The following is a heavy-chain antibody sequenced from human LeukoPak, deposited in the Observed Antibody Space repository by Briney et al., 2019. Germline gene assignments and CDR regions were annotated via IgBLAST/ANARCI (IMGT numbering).Heavy chain of an antibody. V-gene: IGHV1-18*01. CDR2: ISAYNGNT. D-gene: IGHD3-3*01. CDR3: ARAESLYYDFWSGYYLVSYFDY. J-gene: IGHJ4*02. Sequence: ASVKVSCKASGYTFTSYGISWVRQAPGQGLEWMGWISAYNGNTNYAQKLQGRVTMTTDTSTSTAYMELRSLRSDDTAVYYCARAESLYYDFWSGYYLVSYFDYWGQGTLDTVSS. CDR1: GYTFTSYG.